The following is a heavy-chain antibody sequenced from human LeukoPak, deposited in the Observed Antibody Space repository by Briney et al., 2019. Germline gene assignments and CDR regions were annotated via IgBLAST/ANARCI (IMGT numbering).Heavy chain of an antibody. J-gene: IGHJ3*02. Sequence: GGSLQISCKGSGYRFTSYWIGWVRQMPGKGLEWMGIIYPGDSDTRYSPSFQGQVTISADKSISTAYLQWSSLKASDTAMYYCARPYTAPDAFDIWGQGTMVTVSS. D-gene: IGHD2-2*02. V-gene: IGHV5-51*01. CDR2: IYPGDSDT. CDR1: GYRFTSYW. CDR3: ARPYTAPDAFDI.